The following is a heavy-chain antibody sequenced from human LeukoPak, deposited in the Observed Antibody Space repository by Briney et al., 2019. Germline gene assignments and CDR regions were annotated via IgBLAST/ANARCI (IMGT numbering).Heavy chain of an antibody. CDR2: INNSGGRT. CDR3: AKVVDYFDY. V-gene: IGHV3-23*01. Sequence: GGSLRLSCAASGFTFRSYGMSWVRQAPGKGLEWVSTINNSGGRTYYADSVKGRFTISRDNSKNTLYLQMNSLRAEDTAVYYCAKVVDYFDYWGQGTLVTVSS. CDR1: GFTFRSYG. J-gene: IGHJ4*02.